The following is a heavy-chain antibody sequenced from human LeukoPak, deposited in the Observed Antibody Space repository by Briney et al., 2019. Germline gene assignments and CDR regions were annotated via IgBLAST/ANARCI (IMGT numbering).Heavy chain of an antibody. CDR1: GFIFSSNW. D-gene: IGHD1-7*01. CDR3: GRGGNYPGF. CDR2: INPDGSDN. Sequence: GGSLRLSCAASGFIFSSNWMTWARQAPGEGLEWVANINPDGSDNYYADSVKGRFTISRDNAKNSLFLQMNSLRVEDTAVYYCGRGGNYPGFWGQGALVTVSS. J-gene: IGHJ4*02. V-gene: IGHV3-7*01.